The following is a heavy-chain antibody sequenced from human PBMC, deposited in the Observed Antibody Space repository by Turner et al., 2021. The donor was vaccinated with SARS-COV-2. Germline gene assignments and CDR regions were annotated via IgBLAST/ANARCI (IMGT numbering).Heavy chain of an antibody. J-gene: IGHJ5*02. D-gene: IGHD6-6*01. Sequence: QVQLVQSGAEVKKPGASVKVSCKASGYTFTGYYMHWVRQAPGQGPEWMGWINPNSGGTNYAQKFQGRVTMTRDTSISTAYMDLSRLRSDDTAVYYCAREGAPVSSSSRVWFDPWGQGTLVTVSS. CDR2: INPNSGGT. V-gene: IGHV1-2*02. CDR3: AREGAPVSSSSRVWFDP. CDR1: GYTFTGYY.